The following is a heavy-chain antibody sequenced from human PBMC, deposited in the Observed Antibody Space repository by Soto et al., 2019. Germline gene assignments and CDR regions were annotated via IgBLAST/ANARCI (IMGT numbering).Heavy chain of an antibody. V-gene: IGHV1-18*01. J-gene: IGHJ6*02. Sequence: ASVKVSCKASGYTFTNSGISWVRQAPGQGLEWMGWIGAYNGHTKYAQKLQGRVTMTTDTSTSTAYMELRSLKSDDTAVYYCAREDYYDSSGYPPVRSSFGMDVWGQGITVTV. CDR1: GYTFTNSG. D-gene: IGHD3-22*01. CDR2: IGAYNGHT. CDR3: AREDYYDSSGYPPVRSSFGMDV.